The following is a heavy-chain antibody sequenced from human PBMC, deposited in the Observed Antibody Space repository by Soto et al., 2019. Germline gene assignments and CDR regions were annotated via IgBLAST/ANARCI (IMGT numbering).Heavy chain of an antibody. CDR2: IYYSGST. V-gene: IGHV4-59*01. CDR3: ARVRLYSSAFDC. Sequence: SETLSLTCTVSGGSISSYYWSWIRQPPGKGLEWIGYIYYSGSTNYNPSLKSRVTISVDTSKNQFSLKLSSVTAADTAVYYCARVRLYSSAFDCWGQGTLVTVSS. J-gene: IGHJ4*02. D-gene: IGHD6-19*01. CDR1: GGSISSYY.